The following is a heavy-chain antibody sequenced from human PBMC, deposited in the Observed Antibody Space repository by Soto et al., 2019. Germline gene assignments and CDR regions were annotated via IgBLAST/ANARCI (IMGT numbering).Heavy chain of an antibody. CDR1: GFNLSGFG. Sequence: PWGSLRLSCAAVGFNLSGFGIGWVRQAPGKGLEYVSGISSNGVGTYYANSVQGRFTISRDNSKNTVYLQMGSLRPEDMAVYYCARRARPDFYYMDVWGKGTTVTVSS. J-gene: IGHJ6*03. CDR2: ISSNGVGT. V-gene: IGHV3-64*01. CDR3: ARRARPDFYYMDV. D-gene: IGHD6-6*01.